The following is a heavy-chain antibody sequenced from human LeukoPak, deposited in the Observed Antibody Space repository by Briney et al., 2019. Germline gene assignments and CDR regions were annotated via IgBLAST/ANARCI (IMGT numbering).Heavy chain of an antibody. CDR3: ARDSLALHAFDI. Sequence: SVKVSCKASGYTFTSYGISWVRQAPGQGLEGMGRIIPILGIANYAQKFQGRVTITADKSTSTAYMELSSLRPEDTAVYSCARDSLALHAFDIWGQGTMVTVSS. J-gene: IGHJ3*02. CDR1: GYTFTSYG. CDR2: IIPILGIA. V-gene: IGHV1-69*04.